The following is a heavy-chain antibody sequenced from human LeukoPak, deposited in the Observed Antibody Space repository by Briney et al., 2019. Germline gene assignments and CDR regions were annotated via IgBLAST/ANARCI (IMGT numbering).Heavy chain of an antibody. J-gene: IGHJ4*02. CDR2: IRYDGSNK. CDR1: GFTFSRYG. V-gene: IGHV3-30*02. Sequence: GGSLRLSCGAPGFTFSRYGMHWVRQAPGKGLERVAFIRYDGSNKYYADSVKGRFTISRDNSKNTLYLQMNSLRAEDTAVYYCAKDPLPYCSSTSCGLDYWGQGTLVTVSS. CDR3: AKDPLPYCSSTSCGLDY. D-gene: IGHD2-2*01.